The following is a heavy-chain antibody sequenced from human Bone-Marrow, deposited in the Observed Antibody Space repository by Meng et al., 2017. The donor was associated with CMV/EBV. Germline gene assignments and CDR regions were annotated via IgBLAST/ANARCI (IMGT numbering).Heavy chain of an antibody. CDR3: ARDPQTGIHRPAH. CDR2: IWYDGTTK. CDR1: EFSVSRYG. V-gene: IGHV3-30*02. J-gene: IGHJ4*02. D-gene: IGHD7-27*01. Sequence: GESLKISCTGSEFSVSRYGVHWVRQAPGKGLEWVAFIWYDGTTKYYADSVKGRFTVSRDNAKNTVFLQMISLGSYDRGIYYCARDPQTGIHRPAHWGRGPWVTGTS.